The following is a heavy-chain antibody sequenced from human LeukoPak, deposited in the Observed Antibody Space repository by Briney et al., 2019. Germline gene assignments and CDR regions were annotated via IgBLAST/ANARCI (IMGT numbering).Heavy chain of an antibody. J-gene: IGHJ4*02. CDR1: GFTFSSYS. Sequence: GGSLRLSCAASGFTFSSYSMNWVRQAPGKGLEWVAVISYDGSNKYYADSVKGRFTISRDNSKNTLYLQMNSLRAKDTAVYYCARDLMSFDYWGQGTLVTVSS. D-gene: IGHD5/OR15-5a*01. CDR2: ISYDGSNK. V-gene: IGHV3-30*03. CDR3: ARDLMSFDY.